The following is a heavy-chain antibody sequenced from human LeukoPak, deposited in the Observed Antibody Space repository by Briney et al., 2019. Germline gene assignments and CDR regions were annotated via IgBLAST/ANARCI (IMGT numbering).Heavy chain of an antibody. CDR2: ISDIGSI. V-gene: IGHV4-59*01. J-gene: IGHJ6*02. CDR3: ARAGYSSSWYGNYGMDV. Sequence: PSETLSLTCTVSGGSISSYYWSWIRQPPGKGLEWIAYISDIGSINYNPSLKSRVIISVDTSKNQFSLKLSSVTAADTAVYYCARAGYSSSWYGNYGMDVWGQGTTVTVSS. CDR1: GGSISSYY. D-gene: IGHD6-13*01.